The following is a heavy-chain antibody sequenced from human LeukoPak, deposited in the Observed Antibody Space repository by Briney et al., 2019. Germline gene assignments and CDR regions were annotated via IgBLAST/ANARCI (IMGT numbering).Heavy chain of an antibody. CDR1: GYTFTGYY. Sequence: GASVKVSCKASGYTFTGYYMHWVRQAPGQGLEWMGWINPNSGGTNYAQKFQGRVTMTRDTSISTAYMELSRLRSDDTAVYYCAGSGGGYGRDAFDIWGQGTMVTVSS. CDR3: AGSGGGYGRDAFDI. J-gene: IGHJ3*02. CDR2: INPNSGGT. V-gene: IGHV1-2*02. D-gene: IGHD3-10*01.